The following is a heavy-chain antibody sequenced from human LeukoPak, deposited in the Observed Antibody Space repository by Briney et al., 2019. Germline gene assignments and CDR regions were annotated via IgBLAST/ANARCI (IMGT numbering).Heavy chain of an antibody. D-gene: IGHD5-12*01. V-gene: IGHV3-23*01. CDR3: AKEYSGYDFDY. CDR2: PSGSGVNS. CDR1: GFTLSSHD. Sequence: PGGSLRLSCAASGFTLSSHDMSWVGQAPGKGLEWVAAPSGSGVNSYYADSVRGRFTISRDNSQNTLYLQMDSLRAEDTALYYCAKEYSGYDFDYWGQGTLVTVSS. J-gene: IGHJ4*02.